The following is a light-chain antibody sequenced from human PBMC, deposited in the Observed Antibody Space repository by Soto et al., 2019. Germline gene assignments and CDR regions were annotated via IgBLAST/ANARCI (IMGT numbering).Light chain of an antibody. J-gene: IGKJ4*01. V-gene: IGKV1-12*01. CDR2: IAS. Sequence: DIQMTQSPSSLSASVGDRVTITCRASQSISSWLTWYQQKPGKAPKVLIYIASRLQPGVPSRFSGRGSGTDFSLTISNLQPEDFETYFCQQSKSFPLTLGGGTKVNIK. CDR1: QSISSW. CDR3: QQSKSFPLT.